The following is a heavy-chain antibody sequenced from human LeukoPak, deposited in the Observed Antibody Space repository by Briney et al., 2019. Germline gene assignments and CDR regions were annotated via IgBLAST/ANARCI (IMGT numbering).Heavy chain of an antibody. V-gene: IGHV3-23*01. Sequence: SGGSLRLSCAASGFTFSTYAMSWVRQAPGKGLEWVSTISSGGGSTYYADSVKGRFTISRDNSKNTVFLQMNSLRAEDTAVYYCAKRDLGYWGQGTLVTVSS. CDR2: ISSGGGST. CDR3: AKRDLGY. J-gene: IGHJ4*02. CDR1: GFTFSTYA.